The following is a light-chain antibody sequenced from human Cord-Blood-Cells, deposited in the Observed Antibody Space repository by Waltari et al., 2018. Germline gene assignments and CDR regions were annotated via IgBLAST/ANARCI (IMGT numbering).Light chain of an antibody. CDR1: QSVSSY. CDR3: QQRSNWPPALT. Sequence: EPVLTQSPATLSLSPGERATLSSRARQSVSSYLAWYQQKPGQAPRLLIYDASNRATGIPARFSGSGSGTDFTLTISILEPEDFAVYYCQQRSNWPPALTFGGGTKVEIK. CDR2: DAS. V-gene: IGKV3-11*01. J-gene: IGKJ4*01.